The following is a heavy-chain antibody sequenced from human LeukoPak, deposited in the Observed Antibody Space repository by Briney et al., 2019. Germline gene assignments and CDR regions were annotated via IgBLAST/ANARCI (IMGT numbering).Heavy chain of an antibody. CDR1: GFTFSSYP. Sequence: GGSLRLSCAASGFTFSSYPLHWVRQAPGKGLEWVTLISYDGTKIYYADSVKGRFTISRDNSKNTLYLQMNSLRDEDTAMYYCTRESGWGLPHAFDFCGQGTMTTVSS. CDR2: ISYDGTKI. CDR3: TRESGWGLPHAFDF. D-gene: IGHD3-3*01. J-gene: IGHJ3*01. V-gene: IGHV3-30-3*01.